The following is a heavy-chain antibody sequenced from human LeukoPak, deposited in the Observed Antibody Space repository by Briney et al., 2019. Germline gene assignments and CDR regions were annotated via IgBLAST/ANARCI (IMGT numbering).Heavy chain of an antibody. CDR3: AKGSRLREAGSYRF. D-gene: IGHD3-16*02. Sequence: SVKVSCKASGGIFGSYAINWVRQAPQQGLEWLGRIIPIFDTPNYAQTFQGRVTISADKSTRTVYMELSSLRSEDTALYYCAKGSRLREAGSYRFWGQGTLVTVSS. CDR2: IIPIFDTP. V-gene: IGHV1-69*06. J-gene: IGHJ4*02. CDR1: GGIFGSYA.